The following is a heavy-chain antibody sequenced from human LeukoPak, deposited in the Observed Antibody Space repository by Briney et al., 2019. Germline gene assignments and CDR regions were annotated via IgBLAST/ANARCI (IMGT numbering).Heavy chain of an antibody. CDR2: IYYSGST. D-gene: IGHD3-22*01. CDR1: GGSISSYY. J-gene: IGHJ4*02. CDR3: ARAPLERYYDSSGYYNYFDY. V-gene: IGHV4-59*01. Sequence: SETLSLTCTVSGGSISSYYWSWIRQPPGKGLEWIGYIYYSGSTNYNPSLKSRVTISVDTSKNQFSLKLSSVTAADTAVYYCARAPLERYYDSSGYYNYFDYWGQGTLVTVSS.